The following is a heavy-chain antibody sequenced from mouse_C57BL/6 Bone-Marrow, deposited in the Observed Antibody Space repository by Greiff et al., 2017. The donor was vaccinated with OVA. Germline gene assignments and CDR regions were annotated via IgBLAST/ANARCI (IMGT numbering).Heavy chain of an antibody. J-gene: IGHJ3*01. CDR1: GFTFSSYG. V-gene: IGHV5-6*01. D-gene: IGHD1-1*01. CDR3: ARHASYGSSPAWFAY. Sequence: EVKLVESGGDLVKPGGSLKLSCAASGFTFSSYGMSWVRQTPDKRLEWVATISSGGSYTYYPDSVKGRFTISRDNAKNTLYLQMSSLKSEDTAMYYCARHASYGSSPAWFAYWGQGTLVTVSA. CDR2: ISSGGSYT.